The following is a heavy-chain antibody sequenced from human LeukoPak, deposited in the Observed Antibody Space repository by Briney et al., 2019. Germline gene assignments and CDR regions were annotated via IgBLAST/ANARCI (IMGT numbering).Heavy chain of an antibody. CDR2: IGTAGDT. CDR1: GFTFSSYD. CDR3: ARASGYSFGYTFDY. J-gene: IGHJ4*02. V-gene: IGHV3-13*01. D-gene: IGHD5-18*01. Sequence: GGSLRLSCAASGFTFSSYDMRWVRQTTGKGLEWVSAIGTAGDTYYLGSVKGRFTISRENAKNSLYLQMDSLTAGDTAMYYCARASGYSFGYTFDYWGQGTLVTVSS.